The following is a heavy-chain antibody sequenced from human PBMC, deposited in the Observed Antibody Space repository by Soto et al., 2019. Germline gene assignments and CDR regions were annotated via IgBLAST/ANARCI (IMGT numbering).Heavy chain of an antibody. Sequence: ASVKVSCKASGYTFTSYGISWVRQAPGQGLEWMGWISAYNGNTNYAQKLQGRVTMTTDTSTSTAYMELRSLRSDDTAVYYCARDLPPNQPDIHYDSSGYRLVFDYWGQGTLVTVSS. D-gene: IGHD3-22*01. CDR2: ISAYNGNT. J-gene: IGHJ4*02. CDR3: ARDLPPNQPDIHYDSSGYRLVFDY. CDR1: GYTFTSYG. V-gene: IGHV1-18*01.